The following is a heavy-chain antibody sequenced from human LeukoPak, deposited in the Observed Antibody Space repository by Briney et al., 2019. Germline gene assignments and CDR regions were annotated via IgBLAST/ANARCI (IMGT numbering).Heavy chain of an antibody. D-gene: IGHD4-23*01. Sequence: PSETLSLTCAVYGGSFSGYYWSWIRQPPGKGLEWIGEINHSGSTNYNPSLKSRVTISVDTSKNQFSLKLSSVTAADTAVYYCARTSDYGGNSPERWANPKIDYWGQGTLVTVSS. J-gene: IGHJ4*02. CDR2: INHSGST. CDR3: ARTSDYGGNSPERWANPKIDY. CDR1: GGSFSGYY. V-gene: IGHV4-34*01.